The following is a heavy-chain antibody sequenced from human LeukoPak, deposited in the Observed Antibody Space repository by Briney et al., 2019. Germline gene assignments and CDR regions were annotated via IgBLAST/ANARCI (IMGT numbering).Heavy chain of an antibody. D-gene: IGHD6-19*01. J-gene: IGHJ3*02. CDR2: ITSSGRYT. V-gene: IGHV3-21*01. Sequence: RGCLRLSCAASGFTLSSDSINWVRQAPGKGLDWVSSITSSGRYTYYAGAVKGRFTISRDNAKNYLYLQMNSMRAEDTAVYYCAREPERSSGWYSDVFDIWGQGPMVTVSS. CDR1: GFTLSSDS. CDR3: AREPERSSGWYSDVFDI.